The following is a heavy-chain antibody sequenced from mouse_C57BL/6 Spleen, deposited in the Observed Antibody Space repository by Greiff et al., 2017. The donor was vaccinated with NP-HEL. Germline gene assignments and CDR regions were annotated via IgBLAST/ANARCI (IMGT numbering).Heavy chain of an antibody. V-gene: IGHV1-50*01. J-gene: IGHJ3*01. D-gene: IGHD2-3*01. CDR2: IDPSDSYT. CDR1: GYTFTSYW. CDR3: AREGGGYSPLCD. Sequence: QVQLQQPGAELVKPGASVQLSCKASGYTFTSYWMQWVKQRPGQGLEWIGEIDPSDSYTNYHQKFKGKATLTVDTSSSTAYMQLSSLTSEDSAVYYCAREGGGYSPLCDWGQGTLVTVSA.